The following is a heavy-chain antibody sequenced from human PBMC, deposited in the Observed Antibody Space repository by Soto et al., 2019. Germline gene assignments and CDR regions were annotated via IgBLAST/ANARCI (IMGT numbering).Heavy chain of an antibody. CDR1: GFTFSTYA. CDR2: ISGTDPYM. D-gene: IGHD6-13*01. V-gene: IGHV3-21*05. Sequence: PGRSRRLSCAASGFTFSTYAMHWVRQAPGKGLEWVAYISGTDPYMKYADAVRGRFTISRDNAKNSVYLQMNSLRDGDTAVYYCARGSSVRGMNVWGQGTTVTVSS. CDR3: ARGSSVRGMNV. J-gene: IGHJ6*02.